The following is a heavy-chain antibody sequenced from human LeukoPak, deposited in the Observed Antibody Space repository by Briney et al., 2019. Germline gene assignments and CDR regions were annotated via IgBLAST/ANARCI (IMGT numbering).Heavy chain of an antibody. CDR2: ISSSGTII. CDR1: GFSFSSYS. CDR3: AIWFDP. Sequence: GGSLRLSCAASGFSFSSYSMNWVRQAPGKGLECVSYISSSGTIIYYADSVRGRFTISRDNAKHSLYLQMNSLRAEDTAVYYCAIWFDPWGQGTLVTVSS. V-gene: IGHV3-48*01. J-gene: IGHJ5*02.